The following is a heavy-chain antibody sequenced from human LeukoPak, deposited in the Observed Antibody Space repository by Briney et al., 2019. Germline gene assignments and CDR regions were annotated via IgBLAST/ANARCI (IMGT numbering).Heavy chain of an antibody. V-gene: IGHV3-7*01. CDR3: ARDLLAAYCGGDWYGY. CDR1: GFTLSSIW. J-gene: IGHJ4*02. CDR2: IKQDGREE. D-gene: IGHD2-21*01. Sequence: PGRSLRPSCAVSGFTLSSIWMSWVRQAPRKGLEWEANIKQDGREEYYVDSGKGRFTISRANEKNSLYLQMNSLRAEDTAVYYCARDLLAAYCGGDWYGYWGQGTLVTVSS.